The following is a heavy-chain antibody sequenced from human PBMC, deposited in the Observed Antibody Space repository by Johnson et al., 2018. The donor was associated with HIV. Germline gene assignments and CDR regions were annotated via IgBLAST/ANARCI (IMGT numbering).Heavy chain of an antibody. Sequence: VHLVESGGTLVQPGGSLRLSCAASGFTFSSYEMNWVRQAPGKGLEWISYISSGGSTIYYADSVKGRFTISRDNAKNSLYLQMNSLRAEDTAVYYCARLRGGTIFGVVPDDAFDIWGQGTMVTVSS. CDR2: ISSGGSTI. J-gene: IGHJ3*02. D-gene: IGHD3-3*01. CDR1: GFTFSSYE. V-gene: IGHV3-48*03. CDR3: ARLRGGTIFGVVPDDAFDI.